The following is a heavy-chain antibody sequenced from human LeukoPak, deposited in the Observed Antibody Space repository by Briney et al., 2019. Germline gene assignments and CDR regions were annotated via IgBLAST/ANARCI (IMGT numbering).Heavy chain of an antibody. J-gene: IGHJ4*02. CDR1: GGSFSGYY. CDR3: ARARKRYFDWLSNSGY. CDR2: INHSGST. D-gene: IGHD3-9*01. V-gene: IGHV4-34*01. Sequence: PSETLSLTCAVYGGSFSGYYWSWIRQPPGKGLEWIGEINHSGSTNYNPSLKSRVTISVDTSKNQFSLKLSSVTAADTAVYYCARARKRYFDWLSNSGYWGQGTLVTVSS.